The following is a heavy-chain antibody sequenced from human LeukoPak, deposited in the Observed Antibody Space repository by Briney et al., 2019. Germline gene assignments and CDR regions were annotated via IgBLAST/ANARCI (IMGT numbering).Heavy chain of an antibody. J-gene: IGHJ3*02. CDR3: ARQPNDCSSTSCYRLHAFDI. V-gene: IGHV5-51*01. D-gene: IGHD2-2*02. CDR2: IYPGYSDT. Sequence: GEALKISGKCSGYSFTSYWIGWVRQMPGKGLEWMGIIYPGYSDTRYSPSFQGQVTISADKSISTAYLQWSSLKASDTAMYYCARQPNDCSSTSCYRLHAFDIWGQGTMVTVSS. CDR1: GYSFTSYW.